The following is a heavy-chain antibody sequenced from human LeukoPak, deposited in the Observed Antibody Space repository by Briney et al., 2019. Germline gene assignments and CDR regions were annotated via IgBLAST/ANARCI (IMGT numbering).Heavy chain of an antibody. CDR1: GFTFSSYW. Sequence: GGSLRLSCVASGFTFSSYWMHWVRQDPRKGLVWVSRISGDGRNINYANSVRGRFTISRDNAKNTLYLQMNTLRAEDTAVYYCAKDLYCSSTSCYMDVWGKGTTVTVSS. CDR3: AKDLYCSSTSCYMDV. J-gene: IGHJ6*03. D-gene: IGHD2-2*01. CDR2: ISGDGRNI. V-gene: IGHV3-74*01.